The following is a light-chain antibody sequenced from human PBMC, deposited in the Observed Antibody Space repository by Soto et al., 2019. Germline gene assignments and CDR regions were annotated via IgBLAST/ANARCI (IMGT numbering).Light chain of an antibody. J-gene: IGLJ2*01. V-gene: IGLV3-21*04. CDR3: QVWDSSSELGGVV. CDR2: YDS. CDR1: NIGSKS. Sequence: SYELTQPPSVSVAPGKTARITCGGNNIGSKSVHWYQQKPGQAPVLVIYYDSDRPSGIPERFSGSNSGNTATLTISRVEAGDEADYYCQVWDSSSELGGVVFGGGTKLTVL.